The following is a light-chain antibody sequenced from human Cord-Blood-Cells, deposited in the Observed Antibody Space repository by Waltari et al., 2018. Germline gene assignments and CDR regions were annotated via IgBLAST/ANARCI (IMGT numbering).Light chain of an antibody. CDR3: SSYAGSNNLV. V-gene: IGLV2-8*01. CDR2: EVS. J-gene: IGLJ2*01. Sequence: QSALTQPPSASGSPGQSVPISCTGTSSDVGGYNYVSWYQQHPGKAPKLMIYEVSTRPSRVPDRYSGPQSGNTASLTVSGLQAEDEADYYCSSYAGSNNLVVGGGTKLTVL. CDR1: SSDVGGYNY.